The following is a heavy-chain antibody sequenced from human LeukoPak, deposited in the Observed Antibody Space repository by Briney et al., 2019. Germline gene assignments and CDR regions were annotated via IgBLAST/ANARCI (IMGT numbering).Heavy chain of an antibody. Sequence: PSETLSLTCSVSGGSISSYYWSWIRQPPGKGLEWIGYIYYSGSTNYNPSLKSRVTISVDTSKNQFSLKLSSVTAADTAVYYCARHEGGPPDYWGQGTLVTVSS. CDR3: ARHEGGPPDY. D-gene: IGHD2-15*01. V-gene: IGHV4-59*08. CDR2: IYYSGST. CDR1: GGSISSYY. J-gene: IGHJ4*02.